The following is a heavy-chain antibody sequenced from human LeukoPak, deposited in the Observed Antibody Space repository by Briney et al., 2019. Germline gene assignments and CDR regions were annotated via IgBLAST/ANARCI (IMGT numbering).Heavy chain of an antibody. CDR3: AKGPKWLATIFDY. D-gene: IGHD6-19*01. Sequence: GRSLRLSCAASGFTFDDYAMHWVRQAPGKGLEWVSGISWNSGSIGYADSVKGRFTISRDNAKNSLYLQMNSLRAEDTALYYCAKGPKWLATIFDYWGQGTLVTVSS. CDR1: GFTFDDYA. CDR2: ISWNSGSI. J-gene: IGHJ4*02. V-gene: IGHV3-9*01.